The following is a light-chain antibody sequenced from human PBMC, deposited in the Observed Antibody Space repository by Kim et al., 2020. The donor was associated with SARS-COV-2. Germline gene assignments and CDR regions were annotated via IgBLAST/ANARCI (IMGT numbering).Light chain of an antibody. J-gene: IGLJ3*02. V-gene: IGLV1-44*01. CDR2: SNH. CDR1: SSNIGSNT. CDR3: AAWDDSLHGWV. Sequence: ELTQPPSASGTPGQRVTISCSGSSSNIGSNTVNWLQQLPGSAPKLLIYSNHQRPSGVPDRFSDSKSGTSASLAISGLQSEDEADYYCAAWDDSLHGWVFGGGTQLTVL.